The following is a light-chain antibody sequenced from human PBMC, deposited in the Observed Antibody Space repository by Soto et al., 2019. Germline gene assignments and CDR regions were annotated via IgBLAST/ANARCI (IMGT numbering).Light chain of an antibody. CDR2: DVS. J-gene: IGLJ1*01. Sequence: QSALTQPRSVSGSPRQSVTISCTGTSSDVGDYNSVSWYQQHPGKAPKLMIYDVSKRPSGVPDRFSGSKSGNTASLTISGLQAEDEADYYCCSNAGTYTYVFGTGTRSPS. CDR1: SSDVGDYNS. CDR3: CSNAGTYTYV. V-gene: IGLV2-11*01.